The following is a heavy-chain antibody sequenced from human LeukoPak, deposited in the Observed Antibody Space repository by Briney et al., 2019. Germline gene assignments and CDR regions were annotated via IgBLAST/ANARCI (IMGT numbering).Heavy chain of an antibody. CDR2: IVKSGGST. CDR1: GFTFSDYA. D-gene: IGHD1-7*01. Sequence: GGSLRLSCAASGFTFSDYAMTWVRQAPGKGLEWVSAIVKSGGSTYADSVKGRLTISRDNSKNTLYLQMNSLRAEDTAVYYCAKDWRYGTSGPDWYFDLWGRGTLVTVSS. CDR3: AKDWRYGTSGPDWYFDL. V-gene: IGHV3-23*01. J-gene: IGHJ2*01.